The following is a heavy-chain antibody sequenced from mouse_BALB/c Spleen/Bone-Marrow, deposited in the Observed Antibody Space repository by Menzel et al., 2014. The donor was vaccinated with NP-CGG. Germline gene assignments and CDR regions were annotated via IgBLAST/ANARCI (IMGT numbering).Heavy chain of an antibody. CDR3: ATLSGHFDY. CDR1: GFNITDPY. D-gene: IGHD4-1*01. V-gene: IGHV14-3*02. CDR2: IDPASDNT. Sequence: VQLQQSGAELVKPGASVKLSCTASGFNITDPYIHWVKQRPGQGLDWIGRIDPASDNTQYDPKFQGKATLTADTSSNTANWQLSSLASEDTAVYCCATLSGHFDYWGQGTILTVSS. J-gene: IGHJ2*01.